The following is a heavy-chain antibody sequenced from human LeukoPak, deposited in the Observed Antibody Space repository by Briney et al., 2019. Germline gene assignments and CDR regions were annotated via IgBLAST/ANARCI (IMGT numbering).Heavy chain of an antibody. J-gene: IGHJ3*02. V-gene: IGHV3-30*02. CDR3: AKEPTMIVVTNLDI. CDR1: GFTFSSYG. Sequence: GGSLRLSCAASGFTFSSYGMHWVRQAPGKGLEWVAFIRYDGSNKYYADSVKGRFTISRDNSKNTLYLQMNSLRAEDTAVYYCAKEPTMIVVTNLDIWGQGTMVTVSS. CDR2: IRYDGSNK. D-gene: IGHD3-22*01.